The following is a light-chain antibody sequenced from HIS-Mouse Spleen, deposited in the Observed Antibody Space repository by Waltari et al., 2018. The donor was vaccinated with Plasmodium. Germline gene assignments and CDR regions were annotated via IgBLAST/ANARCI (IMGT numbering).Light chain of an antibody. Sequence: DIVMTPSPATLSLSPGERPTLSCRASQSVSSSYLSWYQQKPGQAPRLLIYGASTRATGIPARFSGSGSGTDFTLTISSLQPEDFAVYYCQQDYNLPYTFGQGTKLEIK. CDR3: QQDYNLPYT. CDR2: GAS. CDR1: QSVSSSY. V-gene: IGKV3D-7*01. J-gene: IGKJ2*01.